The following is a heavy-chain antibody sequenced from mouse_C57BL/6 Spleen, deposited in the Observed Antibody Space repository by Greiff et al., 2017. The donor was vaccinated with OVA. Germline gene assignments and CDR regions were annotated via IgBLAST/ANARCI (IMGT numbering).Heavy chain of an antibody. D-gene: IGHD6-5*01. CDR2: IDPSDSYN. CDR1: GYTFTSYW. Sequence: QVQLQQPGAELVRPGTSVKLSCKASGYTFTSYWMHWVKQRPGQGLEWLGVIDPSDSYNNYNQQFKGKATLTVDTSSSQAYVLLSLLTSEASAVYYCALCNSEEAYAIDYWGQGTSVTVSS. CDR3: ALCNSEEAYAIDY. V-gene: IGHV1-59*01. J-gene: IGHJ4*01.